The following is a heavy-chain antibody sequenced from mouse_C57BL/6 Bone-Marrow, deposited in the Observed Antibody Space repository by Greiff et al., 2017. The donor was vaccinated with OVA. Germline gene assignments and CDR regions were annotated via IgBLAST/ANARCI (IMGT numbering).Heavy chain of an antibody. V-gene: IGHV7-1*01. CDR2: SRNKANAYTT. CDR3: ARDEPPYVAMDY. CDR1: GFTFSDFY. Sequence: EVKLMESGGGLVQSGRSLRLSCATSGFTFSDFYMEWVRQAPGKGLEWIAASRNKANAYTTEYSASVKGRFIVSRDTSQSILYLQMNALRAEDTAMYYCARDEPPYVAMDYWGQGTSVTVSS. J-gene: IGHJ4*01. D-gene: IGHD2-12*01.